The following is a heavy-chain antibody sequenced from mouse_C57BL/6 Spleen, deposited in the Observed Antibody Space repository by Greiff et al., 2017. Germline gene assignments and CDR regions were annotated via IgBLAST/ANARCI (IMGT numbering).Heavy chain of an antibody. Sequence: EVKLMESGGGLVKPGGSLKLSCAASGFTFSDYGMHWVRQAPEKGLEWVAYISSGCSTIYYADTVKGRFTISRANAKNTLFLQMTSLRSEDTAMYYCARRNYFDYWGQGPTLSVSS. CDR3: ARRNYFDY. J-gene: IGHJ2*01. V-gene: IGHV5-17*01. CDR2: ISSGCSTI. CDR1: GFTFSDYG.